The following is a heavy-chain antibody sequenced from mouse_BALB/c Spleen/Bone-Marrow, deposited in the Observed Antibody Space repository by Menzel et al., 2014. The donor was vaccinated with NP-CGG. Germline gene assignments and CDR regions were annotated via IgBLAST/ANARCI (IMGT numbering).Heavy chain of an antibody. CDR1: GYTFTDYN. CDR2: IYPYNGGT. J-gene: IGHJ2*01. Sequence: EVQLQQSGPEQVKPGASVKISCKASGYTFTDYNMHWVKQSHGKSLEWIGYIYPYNGGTGYNQKFKSKATLTVDNSSSTAYMELRSLTSEDSAVYYCARESSAGYYFDYWGQGTTLTVSS. V-gene: IGHV1S29*02. CDR3: ARESSAGYYFDY. D-gene: IGHD3-2*02.